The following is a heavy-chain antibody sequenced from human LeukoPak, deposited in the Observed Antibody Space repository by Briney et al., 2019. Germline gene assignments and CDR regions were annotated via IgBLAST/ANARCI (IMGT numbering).Heavy chain of an antibody. CDR3: AKDTVKVSTIRRVPHYMDV. J-gene: IGHJ6*03. Sequence: GGSLRLSCAASGVTFSNFGMHWVRQAPGKGLQWVAFIRYDGSIKYYADSVKGRFTISRDNSKNTLYLQMNSLRAEDAAVYYCAKDTVKVSTIRRVPHYMDVWGKGTTVTISS. CDR2: IRYDGSIK. D-gene: IGHD5/OR15-5a*01. CDR1: GVTFSNFG. V-gene: IGHV3-30*02.